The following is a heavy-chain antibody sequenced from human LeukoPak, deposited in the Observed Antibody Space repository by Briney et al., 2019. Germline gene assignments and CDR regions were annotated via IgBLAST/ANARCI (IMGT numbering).Heavy chain of an antibody. CDR1: GGSISSSSYY. CDR3: ARDRTIVVVVAAHEWYFDL. Sequence: SETLSLTCTVSGGSISSSSYYWGWIRQPPGKGLEWIGSIYYSGSTYYNPSLKSRVTISVDTSKNQFSLKLSSVTAADTAVYYCARDRTIVVVVAAHEWYFDLWGRGTLVTVSS. D-gene: IGHD2-15*01. V-gene: IGHV4-39*07. J-gene: IGHJ2*01. CDR2: IYYSGST.